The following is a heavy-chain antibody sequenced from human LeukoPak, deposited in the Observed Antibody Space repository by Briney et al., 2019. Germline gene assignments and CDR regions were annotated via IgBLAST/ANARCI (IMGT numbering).Heavy chain of an antibody. CDR2: ISVSGGST. V-gene: IGHV3-23*01. J-gene: IGHJ4*02. D-gene: IGHD2-21*01. CDR3: ARGAASRQELCDY. Sequence: GGSLRLSCAASGFTFSSYAMGWVRQAPGKGLEWVSTISVSGGSTYYADSVEGRLTTSRDNSKNTLFLQMNSLRAEDTAVYYCARGAASRQELCDYWGQGTLVTVSS. CDR1: GFTFSSYA.